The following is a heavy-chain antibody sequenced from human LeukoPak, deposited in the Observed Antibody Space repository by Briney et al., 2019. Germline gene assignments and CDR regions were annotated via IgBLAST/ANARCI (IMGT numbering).Heavy chain of an antibody. Sequence: ASVKVSCKASGYTFTSNDINWVRQATGQGLEWMGWINPNSGNTGYAQKFQGRVTITRNTSITTAYLELSSLRSEDTAVYYCARVVGATAGIVRFDAWGLGTLVTVSS. J-gene: IGHJ5*02. CDR2: INPNSGNT. CDR3: ARVVGATAGIVRFDA. D-gene: IGHD1-26*01. V-gene: IGHV1-8*01. CDR1: GYTFTSND.